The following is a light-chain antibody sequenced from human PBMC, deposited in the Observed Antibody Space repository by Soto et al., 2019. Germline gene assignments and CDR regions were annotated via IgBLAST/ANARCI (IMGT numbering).Light chain of an antibody. Sequence: QSVLTQPASVSGSPGQSITISCTGTNSGVGSYNLVSWYQQHPAKAPKLIIYEGNKRPSGVSSRFFGSKSGNTASLTISGLQAEDEADYYCCSYVSSTYVFGTGTKVTVL. V-gene: IGLV2-23*01. CDR2: EGN. CDR1: NSGVGSYNL. CDR3: CSYVSSTYV. J-gene: IGLJ1*01.